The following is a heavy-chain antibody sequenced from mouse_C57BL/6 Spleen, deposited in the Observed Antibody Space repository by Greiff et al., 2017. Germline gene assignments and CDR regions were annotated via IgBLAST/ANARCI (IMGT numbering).Heavy chain of an antibody. D-gene: IGHD2-4*01. CDR3: ARRGNYDYEGSWFAY. CDR2: IDPSDSYT. V-gene: IGHV1-69*01. CDR1: GYTFTSYW. J-gene: IGHJ3*01. Sequence: QVQLQQSGAELVMPGASVKLSCKASGYTFTSYWMHWVKQRPGQGLEWIGEIDPSDSYTNYNQKFKGKSTLTVDKSSSTAYMQLSSLTSEDSAVYYCARRGNYDYEGSWFAYWGQGTLVTVSA.